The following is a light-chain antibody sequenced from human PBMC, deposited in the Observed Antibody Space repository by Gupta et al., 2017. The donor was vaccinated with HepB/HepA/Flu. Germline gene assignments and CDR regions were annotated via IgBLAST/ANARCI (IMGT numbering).Light chain of an antibody. CDR2: AAS. Sequence: DIPMTQSPSSVSASVGDRVTITCRASQGISVWLAWYQQKPGRAPKLLIYAASDLQSGVPSRFSGSGSGTTFTLTISNLQPEDFAIYYCQQADSFPFTFGGGTKVEIK. CDR1: QGISVW. V-gene: IGKV1-12*01. J-gene: IGKJ4*01. CDR3: QQADSFPFT.